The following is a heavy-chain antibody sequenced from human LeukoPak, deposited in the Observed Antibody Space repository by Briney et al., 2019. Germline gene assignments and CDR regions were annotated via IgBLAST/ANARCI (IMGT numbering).Heavy chain of an antibody. D-gene: IGHD1-1*01. CDR3: ARDYGWNDKAADWFDP. CDR2: IYYSGST. V-gene: IGHV4-39*02. Sequence: SETLSLTCTVSGGSISSSSYYWGWIRQPPGKGLEWIGSIYYSGSTYYNPSLKSRVTISVDTSKNQFSLKLSSVTAADTAVYYCARDYGWNDKAADWFDPWGQGTLVTVSS. J-gene: IGHJ5*02. CDR1: GGSISSSSYY.